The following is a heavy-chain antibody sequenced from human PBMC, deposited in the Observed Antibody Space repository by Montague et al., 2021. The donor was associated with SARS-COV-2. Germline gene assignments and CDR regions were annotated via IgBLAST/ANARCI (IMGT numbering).Heavy chain of an antibody. CDR3: ARGARQGYGFRLGSFDY. CDR2: INHSGST. CDR1: GGSFSGYY. D-gene: IGHD3-10*01. V-gene: IGHV4-34*01. Sequence: SETLSLTCAVYGGSFSGYYWNWIRQPPGKGLEWIVEINHSGSTNYNPSLKSRITMSVDTSKNQFSLKLSSVTAADTAVYYCARGARQGYGFRLGSFDYWGQGTLVTVSS. J-gene: IGHJ4*02.